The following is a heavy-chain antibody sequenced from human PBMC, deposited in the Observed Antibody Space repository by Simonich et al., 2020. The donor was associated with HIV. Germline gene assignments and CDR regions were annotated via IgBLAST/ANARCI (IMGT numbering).Heavy chain of an antibody. D-gene: IGHD3-10*01. CDR3: ARHLYLGSGSYYPYYYYYYMDV. J-gene: IGHJ6*03. Sequence: QLQLQESGPGLVKPSETLSLTCTVSGGSISSSSYYWGWIRQPPGKGLEWIGSITYIVSTYYNPPRKSRVTISVDTSKDPFSLKLSSVTAADTAVYYCARHLYLGSGSYYPYYYYYYMDVWGKGTTVTVSS. CDR2: ITYIVST. V-gene: IGHV4-39*01. CDR1: GGSISSSSYY.